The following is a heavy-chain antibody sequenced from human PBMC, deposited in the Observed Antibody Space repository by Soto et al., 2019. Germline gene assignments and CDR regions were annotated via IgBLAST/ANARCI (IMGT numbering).Heavy chain of an antibody. D-gene: IGHD3-10*01. CDR2: MYYSVST. CDR1: GGSISSSSYY. CDR3: ARLYGSEVFDY. Sequence: PSETLSLTCTVSGGSISSSSYYWGWIRQPPGKRLEWIGGMYYSVSTYFNPSLKSRVTISVDTSKNQFSLKLSSVTAADTAVYYCARLYGSEVFDYWGQGTLVTVSS. V-gene: IGHV4-39*01. J-gene: IGHJ4*02.